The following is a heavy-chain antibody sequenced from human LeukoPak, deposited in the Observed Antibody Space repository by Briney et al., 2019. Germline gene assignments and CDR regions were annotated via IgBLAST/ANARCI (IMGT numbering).Heavy chain of an antibody. V-gene: IGHV3-30*02. CDR2: IRNDGVNK. Sequence: PGGSLRLSCGASGFSFSDYGMNWVSQAPGKGLEWVGFIRNDGVNKYYADSIKGRFTISRDNSRNTVFLHLNSLRLDDTAVFYCTSGKFDLWGQGTLVTVPS. J-gene: IGHJ5*02. CDR3: TSGKFDL. CDR1: GFSFSDYG.